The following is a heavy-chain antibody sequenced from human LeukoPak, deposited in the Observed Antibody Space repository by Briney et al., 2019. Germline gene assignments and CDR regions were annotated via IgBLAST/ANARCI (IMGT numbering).Heavy chain of an antibody. CDR3: ARDSEDGDDAFDI. J-gene: IGHJ3*02. CDR1: GGSISSGSYY. CDR2: IYTSGST. D-gene: IGHD4-17*01. V-gene: IGHV4-61*02. Sequence: SQTLSLTCTVSGGSISSGSYYWSWIRQPAGKGLEWIGRIYTSGSTNYNPSLKSRATISVDTSKNQFSLKLSSVTAADTAVYYCARDSEDGDDAFDIWGQGTMVTVSS.